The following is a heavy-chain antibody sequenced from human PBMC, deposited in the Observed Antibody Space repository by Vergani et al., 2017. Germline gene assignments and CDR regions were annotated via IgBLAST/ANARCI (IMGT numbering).Heavy chain of an antibody. D-gene: IGHD3-22*01. CDR1: GFSFKDYA. J-gene: IGHJ5*02. Sequence: EVRLLESGGDLLQSGESLKISCAASGFSFKDYAMSWVRQAPGKGLEWVSGISGTGGFTFYADSVKGRFTISRDNSKNTLYLQMNSLRAEDTAVYYCAKDRYSSGYYSINWFDPWGQVTLVTVSS. CDR2: ISGTGGFT. V-gene: IGHV3-23*01. CDR3: AKDRYSSGYYSINWFDP.